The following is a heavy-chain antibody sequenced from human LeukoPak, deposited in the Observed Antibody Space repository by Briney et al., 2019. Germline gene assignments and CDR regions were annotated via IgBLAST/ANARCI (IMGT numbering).Heavy chain of an antibody. Sequence: GGSLRLSCAASEFSVGSNYMTWVRQAPGEGLEWVSLIYSGGSTYYADSVKGRFTISGDSSKNTLYLQMNSLRAEDTAVYYCARLGSLGAGDYWGQGTLVTVSS. D-gene: IGHD1-26*01. CDR3: ARLGSLGAGDY. J-gene: IGHJ4*02. CDR2: IYSGGST. V-gene: IGHV3-66*04. CDR1: EFSVGSNY.